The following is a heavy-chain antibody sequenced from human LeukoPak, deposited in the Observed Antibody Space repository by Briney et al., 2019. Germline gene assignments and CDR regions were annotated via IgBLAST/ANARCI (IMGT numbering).Heavy chain of an antibody. CDR3: AKRFWGIAAAGYFDY. J-gene: IGHJ4*02. D-gene: IGHD6-13*01. V-gene: IGHV3-23*01. CDR2: ISGSGGST. CDR1: GFTFSSYA. Sequence: GGSLRLSCAASGFTFSSYAMSWVRQAPGKGLEWVSAISGSGGSTYYADSVKGRFAISRDNSKNTLYLQMNSLRAEDTAVYYCAKRFWGIAAAGYFDYWGQGTLVTVSS.